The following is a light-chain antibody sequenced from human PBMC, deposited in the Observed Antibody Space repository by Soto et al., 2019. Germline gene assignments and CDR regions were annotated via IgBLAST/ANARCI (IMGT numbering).Light chain of an antibody. CDR1: QSVSSY. CDR2: DAS. J-gene: IGKJ1*01. V-gene: IGKV3-11*01. CDR3: QQRSNWPRT. Sequence: EIVLTQSPATLSLSPGERATLSCRASQSVSSYLAWYQQKPGQAPRLLIYDASNRATGIPARFSGSGSGTDFPLTISSLEPEDFAVYYCQQRSNWPRTFVQGTKVEIK.